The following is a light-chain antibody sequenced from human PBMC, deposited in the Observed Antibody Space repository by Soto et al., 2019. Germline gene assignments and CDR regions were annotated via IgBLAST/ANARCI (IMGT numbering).Light chain of an antibody. CDR2: KAS. J-gene: IGKJ1*01. CDR3: QQYSTYTPRT. V-gene: IGKV1-5*03. Sequence: DIPMTQSPSTLSASVGDRVTITCRASQSISIWLAWYQQKPGKAPKILIYKASSLERGAPSRFSGSGSGTEFTLTISSLQPDDFATYYCQQYSTYTPRTFGQGTKVEIK. CDR1: QSISIW.